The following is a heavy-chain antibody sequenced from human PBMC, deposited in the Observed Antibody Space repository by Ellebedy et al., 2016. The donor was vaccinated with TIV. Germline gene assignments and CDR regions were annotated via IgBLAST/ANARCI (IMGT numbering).Heavy chain of an antibody. V-gene: IGHV3-23*01. D-gene: IGHD6-13*01. CDR3: ARAQYSSSWYQDL. CDR2: INDNGVST. Sequence: GGSLRLXXAASGFSLSSYTMNWVRQAPGKGLEWVSAINDNGVSTFFADSVKGRFTISRDNSKNTLYLQMNSLRAEDTGVYYCARAQYSSSWYQDLWGQGTLVTVSS. J-gene: IGHJ5*02. CDR1: GFSLSSYT.